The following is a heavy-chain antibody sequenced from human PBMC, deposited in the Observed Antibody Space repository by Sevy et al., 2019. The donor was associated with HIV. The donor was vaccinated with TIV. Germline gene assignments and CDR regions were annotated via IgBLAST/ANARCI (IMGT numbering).Heavy chain of an antibody. CDR3: ARDSESSAWDAFDI. J-gene: IGHJ3*02. CDR2: ISAYTGST. D-gene: IGHD6-19*01. CDR1: GYTFTSYG. V-gene: IGHV1-18*01. Sequence: ASVKVSCEASGYTFTSYGISCVRQAPGQGLEWMGWISAYTGSTHYAQKLQGRVIMTTDTSTSTAYLELRSLRSDDTAVYYCARDSESSAWDAFDIWGQGTMVTVSS.